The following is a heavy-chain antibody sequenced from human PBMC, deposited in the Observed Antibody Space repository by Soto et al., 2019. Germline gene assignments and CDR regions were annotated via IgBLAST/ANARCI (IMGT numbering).Heavy chain of an antibody. CDR2: IYWNDDK. Sequence: QITLKESGPTLVKPTETLTLTCTVSGFPLSARGVGVGWIRQPPGKALEWLAVIYWNDDKRYSPSLKSRLTIAKDTSKNQVVLTMTNTYPVDTAKYYCAHSPWGSAPDYWGQGTLVTVSS. J-gene: IGHJ4*02. CDR1: GFPLSARGVG. CDR3: AHSPWGSAPDY. D-gene: IGHD3-16*01. V-gene: IGHV2-5*01.